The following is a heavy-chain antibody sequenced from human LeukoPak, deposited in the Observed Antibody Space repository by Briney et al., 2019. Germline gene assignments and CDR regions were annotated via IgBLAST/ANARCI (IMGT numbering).Heavy chain of an antibody. CDR3: ARDRIAAVAP. CDR1: GGSISSSSYY. D-gene: IGHD6-13*01. J-gene: IGHJ5*02. Sequence: SETLSLTCTVSGGSISSSSYYWGWIRQPPGTGLEWIGSIYYSGSTYYNPSLKSRATISVDTSKNQFSLKLSSVTAADTAVYYCARDRIAAVAPWGQGTLVTVSS. V-gene: IGHV4-39*07. CDR2: IYYSGST.